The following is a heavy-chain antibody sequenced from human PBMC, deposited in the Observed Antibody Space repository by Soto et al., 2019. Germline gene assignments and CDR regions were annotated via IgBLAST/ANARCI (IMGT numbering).Heavy chain of an antibody. CDR3: ARGGRIVGSTSLFDY. CDR1: GGSFSGYY. D-gene: IGHD1-26*01. Sequence: QVQLQQWGAGLLKPSGTLSLTCAVYGGSFSGYYWSWIRQPPGKGLEWIGEINHSGSTNYNPSLKRRVTIAVDTSKNQCSLRLSSVTAADTAVYYCARGGRIVGSTSLFDYWGQGALVTVSS. V-gene: IGHV4-34*01. J-gene: IGHJ4*02. CDR2: INHSGST.